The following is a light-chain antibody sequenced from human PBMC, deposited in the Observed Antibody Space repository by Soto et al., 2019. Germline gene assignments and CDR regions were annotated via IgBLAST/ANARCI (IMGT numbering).Light chain of an antibody. Sequence: EIVLTQSPSTLSLSPGERATLSCRASQSVSSYLAWYQQKPGQAPRLLIYDASNRATGIPDRFSGSGSGTDFTLTISSLEPEDFAVYYCQQRSNWPPVFGPGTKVDI. CDR1: QSVSSY. V-gene: IGKV3-11*01. CDR2: DAS. J-gene: IGKJ3*01. CDR3: QQRSNWPPV.